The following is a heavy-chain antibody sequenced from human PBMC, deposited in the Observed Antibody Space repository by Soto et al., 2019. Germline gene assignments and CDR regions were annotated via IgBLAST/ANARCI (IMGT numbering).Heavy chain of an antibody. CDR1: CGSISSGGYY. Sequence: PSETLSLTCTVSCGSISSGGYYCRWIRQHPGKGLEWLGYIYYSGSTYYNPSLKSRVTISLETSKNQFSLKLSSVTAADTAVYYRAREPSKYCGGDCYYYYFDYGGQGTLVTVS. J-gene: IGHJ4*02. CDR3: AREPSKYCGGDCYYYYFDY. CDR2: IYYSGST. V-gene: IGHV4-31*03. D-gene: IGHD2-21*02.